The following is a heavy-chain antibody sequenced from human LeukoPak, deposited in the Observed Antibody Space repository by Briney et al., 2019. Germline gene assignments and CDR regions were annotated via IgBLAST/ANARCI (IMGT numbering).Heavy chain of an antibody. Sequence: PGGSPRLSCAASGFTFSSYAMHWVRQAPGKGLEWVAVISYDGSNKYYADSVKGRFTISRDNSKNTLYLQMNSLRAEDTAVYYCARAGPDSFWSGYYTYYYYYMDVWGKGTTVTVSS. CDR2: ISYDGSNK. CDR3: ARAGPDSFWSGYYTYYYYYMDV. J-gene: IGHJ6*03. D-gene: IGHD3-3*01. V-gene: IGHV3-30*01. CDR1: GFTFSSYA.